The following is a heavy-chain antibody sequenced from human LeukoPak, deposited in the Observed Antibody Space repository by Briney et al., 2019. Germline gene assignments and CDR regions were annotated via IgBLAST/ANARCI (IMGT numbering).Heavy chain of an antibody. Sequence: GGSLRLSCAASGFTFSSYEMNWVRQAPGQGLESVSYISSSGSTIYYADSVKGRFTISRDNAKNTLDLQMNSLRPEDSAVYYCARDKGIAGAALFDPWGQGTLVTVSS. D-gene: IGHD6-13*01. CDR3: ARDKGIAGAALFDP. CDR1: GFTFSSYE. CDR2: ISSSGSTI. V-gene: IGHV3-48*03. J-gene: IGHJ5*02.